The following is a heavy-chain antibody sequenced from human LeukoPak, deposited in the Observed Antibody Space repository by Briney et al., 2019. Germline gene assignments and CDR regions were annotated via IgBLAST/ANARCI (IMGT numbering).Heavy chain of an antibody. V-gene: IGHV4-59*01. D-gene: IGHD3-10*01. CDR3: ARSADRVVRGAPPYYYYYVDV. CDR2: IYYSGST. J-gene: IGHJ6*03. Sequence: TSSETLSLTCTVSGGSISSYYWSWIRQPPGKGLEWIGYIYYSGSTNYNPSLKSRVTISVDTSKNQFSLKLSSVTAADTAVYYCARSADRVVRGAPPYYYYYVDVWGKGTTVTVSS. CDR1: GGSISSYY.